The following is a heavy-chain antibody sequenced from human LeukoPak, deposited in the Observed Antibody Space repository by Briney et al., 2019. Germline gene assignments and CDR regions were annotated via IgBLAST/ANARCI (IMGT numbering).Heavy chain of an antibody. J-gene: IGHJ4*02. V-gene: IGHV3-7*03. Sequence: GGSLRLSCAASGFSFNNYWMSWVRQAPGQGLEWLANIMRDGSEIYYLDTVKGRFTISRDNAKNPLCLQMNSLRAEDTALYYCAGVCGEWPKYHFDCGGQRPRVTVSS. CDR1: GFSFNNYW. D-gene: IGHD2-21*01. CDR3: AGVCGEWPKYHFDC. CDR2: IMRDGSEI.